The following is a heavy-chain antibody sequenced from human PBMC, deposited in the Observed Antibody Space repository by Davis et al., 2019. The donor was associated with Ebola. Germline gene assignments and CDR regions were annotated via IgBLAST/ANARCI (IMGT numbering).Heavy chain of an antibody. CDR1: GGSISRGGSY. Sequence: PSETLSLTCTVSGGSISRGGSYWSWVRQVPGKGLEWIGYIYYSGSTYYNPSLKSRVTISVDTSKNQFSLKLSSVTAADTAVYYCARDISTTVSAFDIWGQGTMVTVSS. CDR2: IYYSGST. J-gene: IGHJ3*02. CDR3: ARDISTTVSAFDI. D-gene: IGHD2/OR15-2a*01. V-gene: IGHV4-61*08.